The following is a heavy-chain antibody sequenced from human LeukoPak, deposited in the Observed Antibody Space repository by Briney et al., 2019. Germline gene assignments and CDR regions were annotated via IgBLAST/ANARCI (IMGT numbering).Heavy chain of an antibody. Sequence: GGSLRLSCAASGFTFSSYWMSWVRQAPGKGLEWVANIKQDGSGKYYVDSVKGRFTIPRDNAKNSLYPQMNSLRAEDTAVYYCARVSPNTVTTLQYFDYWGQGTLVTVSS. CDR1: GFTFSSYW. V-gene: IGHV3-7*01. D-gene: IGHD4-17*01. CDR2: IKQDGSGK. J-gene: IGHJ4*02. CDR3: ARVSPNTVTTLQYFDY.